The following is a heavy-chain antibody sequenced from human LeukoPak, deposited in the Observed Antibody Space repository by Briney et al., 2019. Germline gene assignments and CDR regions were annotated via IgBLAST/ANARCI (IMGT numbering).Heavy chain of an antibody. CDR2: IRYDGSNK. D-gene: IGHD3-22*01. CDR3: ARDYDSSGYLPDY. Sequence: GGSLRLSCAASGFTFSSYGMHWVRQAPGKGLERVAFIRYDGSNKYYADSVKGRFTISRDNSKITLYLQMNSLRTEDTAVYYCARDYDSSGYLPDYWGQGTLVTVSS. V-gene: IGHV3-30*02. CDR1: GFTFSSYG. J-gene: IGHJ4*02.